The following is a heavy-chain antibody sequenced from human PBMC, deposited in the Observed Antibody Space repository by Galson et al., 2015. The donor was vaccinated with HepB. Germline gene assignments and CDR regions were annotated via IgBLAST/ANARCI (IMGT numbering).Heavy chain of an antibody. CDR2: IYTSGST. J-gene: IGHJ1*01. D-gene: IGHD5-24*01. CDR3: ARSSSRDGYRAYFQH. Sequence: TLSLTCTVPGGSISSGSYYWSWIRQPAGKGLEWIGRIYTSGSTNYNPSLKSRVTMSVDTSKNQFSLKLSSVTAADTAVYYCARSSSRDGYRAYFQHWGQGTLVTVSS. CDR1: GGSISSGSYY. V-gene: IGHV4-61*02.